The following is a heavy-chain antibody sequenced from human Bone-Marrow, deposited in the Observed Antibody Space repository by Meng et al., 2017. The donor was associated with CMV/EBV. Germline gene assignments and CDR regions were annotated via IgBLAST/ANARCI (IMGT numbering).Heavy chain of an antibody. CDR2: IYSGGST. V-gene: IGHV3-66*02. J-gene: IGHJ4*02. Sequence: GGSLRLSCAASGFTVSSNYMSWVRQAPGKGLEWVSVIYSGGSTYYADSVKGRFTISRDYSKNTLYLQMDNLRAEDPAVYYCARGPRLGIAAPLYYFDYWGQGTLVTVSS. D-gene: IGHD6-6*01. CDR1: GFTVSSNY. CDR3: ARGPRLGIAAPLYYFDY.